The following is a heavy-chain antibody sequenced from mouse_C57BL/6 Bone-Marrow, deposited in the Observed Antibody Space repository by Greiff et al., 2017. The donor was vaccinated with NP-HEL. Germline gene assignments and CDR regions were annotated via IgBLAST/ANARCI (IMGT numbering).Heavy chain of an antibody. CDR2: IYPGDGDT. V-gene: IGHV1-80*01. D-gene: IGHD1-1*01. J-gene: IGHJ2*01. Sequence: QVQLKESGAELVKPGASVKISCKASGYAFSSYWMNWVKQRPGKGLEWIGQIYPGDGDTNYNGKFKGKATLTADKSSSTAYMQLSSLTSEDSAVYFCAGGTVVDFDYWGQGTTLTVSS. CDR1: GYAFSSYW. CDR3: AGGTVVDFDY.